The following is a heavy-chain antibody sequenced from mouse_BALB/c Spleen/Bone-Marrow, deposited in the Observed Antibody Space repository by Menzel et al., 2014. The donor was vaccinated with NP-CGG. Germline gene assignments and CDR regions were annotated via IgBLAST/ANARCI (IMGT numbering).Heavy chain of an antibody. CDR1: GYSITSDYA. CDR3: AHILYYGAMDY. V-gene: IGHV3-2*02. Sequence: QLQQSGPGLVQPSQSLSLTCTVTGYSITSDYAWNWIRQFPGNKLEWMGYISYSGSISYNPSLKSRISITRDTSKNQFFLQFNSVTTEDTATYYCAHILYYGAMDYWGQGTSVTVSS. D-gene: IGHD2-1*01. J-gene: IGHJ4*01. CDR2: ISYSGSI.